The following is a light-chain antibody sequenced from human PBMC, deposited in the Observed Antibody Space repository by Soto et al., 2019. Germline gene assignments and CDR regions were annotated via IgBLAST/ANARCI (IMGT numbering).Light chain of an antibody. CDR1: QSVSSN. V-gene: IGKV3-15*01. CDR3: QQYNNWPPPLT. J-gene: IGKJ4*01. Sequence: EIVMTQSPATLSVSPGERATLSCRASQSVSSNLAWYEQKPGQAPRLLIYGASTRATGIPARFSGSGSETEFALAMSSRQSEDFAVYYCQQYNNWPPPLTFGGGTRLDIK. CDR2: GAS.